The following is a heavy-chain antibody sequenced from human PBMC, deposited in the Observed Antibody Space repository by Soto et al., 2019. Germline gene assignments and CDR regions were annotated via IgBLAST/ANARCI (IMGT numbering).Heavy chain of an antibody. CDR1: GFPFSNHN. Sequence: PGGSLRLSCAASGFPFSNHNMNWVRQAPGKGLEWVASISYASGYIYYADSVKGRFTISRDNARNSLFLQMNSLRADDTAVYYCAREPTRFQLLFYFDYWGQGALVTVSS. CDR3: AREPTRFQLLFYFDY. J-gene: IGHJ4*02. D-gene: IGHD2-21*01. V-gene: IGHV3-21*01. CDR2: ISYASGYI.